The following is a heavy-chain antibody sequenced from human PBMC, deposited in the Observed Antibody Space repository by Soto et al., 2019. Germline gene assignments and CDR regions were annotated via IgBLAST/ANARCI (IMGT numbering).Heavy chain of an antibody. J-gene: IGHJ5*02. V-gene: IGHV4-34*01. Sequence: QVQLQQWGAGLLKPSETLSLTCAVYGGSFSGYYWSWIRQPPGKGLEWIGEINHSGSTNYNPSLKSRVTISVDTSKNQFSLKLSSVTAADTAVYYCARGMSPARIAVTRRCFDPWGQGTLVTVSS. CDR3: ARGMSPARIAVTRRCFDP. CDR1: GGSFSGYY. D-gene: IGHD6-19*01. CDR2: INHSGST.